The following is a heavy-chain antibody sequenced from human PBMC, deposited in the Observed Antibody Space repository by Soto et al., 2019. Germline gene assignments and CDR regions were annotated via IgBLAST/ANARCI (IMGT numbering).Heavy chain of an antibody. J-gene: IGHJ4*02. Sequence: GGSLRLSCAASGFTFSSYAMHWVRQAPGKGLEWVAVISYDGSNKYYADSVKGRFTISRDNSKNTLYLQMNSLRAEDTAVYYCARGVYTYYVWGSYRYSPLDYWGQGTLVTVSS. CDR3: ARGVYTYYVWGSYRYSPLDY. D-gene: IGHD3-16*02. CDR2: ISYDGSNK. CDR1: GFTFSSYA. V-gene: IGHV3-30-3*01.